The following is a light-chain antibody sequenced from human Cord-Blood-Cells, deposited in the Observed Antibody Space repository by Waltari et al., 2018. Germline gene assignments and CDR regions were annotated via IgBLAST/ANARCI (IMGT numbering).Light chain of an antibody. J-gene: IGLJ3*02. CDR2: DVS. CDR1: SSAVGGSTY. V-gene: IGLV2-14*01. CDR3: SSYTSSSTWV. Sequence: QSALTQPASVSGSPGQPITIPCTGTSSAVGGSTYVSWYQQHPGKAPKLMIYDVSNRPSGVSNRFSGAKSGNTASLTISGLQAEDEADYYCSSYTSSSTWVFGGGTKLTVL.